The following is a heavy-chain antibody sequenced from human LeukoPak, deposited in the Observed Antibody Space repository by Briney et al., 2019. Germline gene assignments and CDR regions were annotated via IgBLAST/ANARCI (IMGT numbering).Heavy chain of an antibody. CDR1: GISFTGYD. Sequence: ASVNVSCKASGISFTGYDMLWVRQAPGHRLECMGWINPNTGDTNYAQKFQGRVTMTRDTYINTAYLEVSRLKSEDTAVYYRARVGSWYNHHNWFDPWGQGTLVTVSS. CDR2: INPNTGDT. J-gene: IGHJ5*02. V-gene: IGHV1-2*02. D-gene: IGHD6-13*01. CDR3: ARVGSWYNHHNWFDP.